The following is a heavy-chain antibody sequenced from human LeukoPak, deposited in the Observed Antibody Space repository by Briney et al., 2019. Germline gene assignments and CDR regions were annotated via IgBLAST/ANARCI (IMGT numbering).Heavy chain of an antibody. D-gene: IGHD5-18*01. CDR1: GYTFTSYY. CDR2: INPNSGGT. V-gene: IGHV1-2*02. CDR3: AREKRGYSYGTFCY. J-gene: IGHJ4*02. Sequence: ASVKVSCKASGYTFTSYYMHWVRQAPGQGLEWMGWINPNSGGTNYAQKFQGRVTMTRDTSISTAYMELSRLRSDDTAVYYCAREKRGYSYGTFCYWGQGTLVTVSS.